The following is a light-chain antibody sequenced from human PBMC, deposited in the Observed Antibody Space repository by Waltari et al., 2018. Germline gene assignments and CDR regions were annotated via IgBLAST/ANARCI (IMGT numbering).Light chain of an antibody. CDR1: SPNIGAGYD. V-gene: IGLV1-40*01. Sequence: QSVLTQPPSVSGAPGQRVTISCIGYSPNIGAGYDVQWYQQLPGTAPKLLIYGATRRPSGVPGRCSASKSGTSVSLAITGLQPEDEAHYYCQSYDTNLRDWVFGGGTKLTVL. CDR3: QSYDTNLRDWV. J-gene: IGLJ3*02. CDR2: GAT.